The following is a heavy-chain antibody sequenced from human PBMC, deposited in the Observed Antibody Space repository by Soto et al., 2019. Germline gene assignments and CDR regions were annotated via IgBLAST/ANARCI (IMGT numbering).Heavy chain of an antibody. Sequence: QVQLVQSGAEVKKPGSSVKVSCKASGGTFSSYAISWVRQAPGQGLEWMGGIIPIFGTANYAQKFQGRVTITADESTSTAYMELSSLRSEDTAVYYCARDTSFGDGGYDYGSLSWFDPWGQGTLVTVSS. J-gene: IGHJ5*02. CDR1: GGTFSSYA. D-gene: IGHD5-12*01. V-gene: IGHV1-69*01. CDR3: ARDTSFGDGGYDYGSLSWFDP. CDR2: IIPIFGTA.